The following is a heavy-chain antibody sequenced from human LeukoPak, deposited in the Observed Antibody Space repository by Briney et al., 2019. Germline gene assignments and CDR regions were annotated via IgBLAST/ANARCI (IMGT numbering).Heavy chain of an antibody. Sequence: GESLKISCKTSGYNFTTFWIGWVRQLPGKGLEWMGIIYPGDSDTRYSPSFQGQVTISADKSISTAYLQWSSLKASDTAMYYCARHSSHCSGGTCYSFYYYYIDVWGKGTTVTVSS. CDR3: ARHSSHCSGGTCYSFYYYYIDV. V-gene: IGHV5-51*01. CDR2: IYPGDSDT. CDR1: GYNFTTFW. J-gene: IGHJ6*03. D-gene: IGHD2-15*01.